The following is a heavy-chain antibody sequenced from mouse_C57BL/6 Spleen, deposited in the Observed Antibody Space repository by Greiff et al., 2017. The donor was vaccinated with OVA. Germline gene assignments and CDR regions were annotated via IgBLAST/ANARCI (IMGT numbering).Heavy chain of an antibody. CDR2: IDPSDSYT. Sequence: QVQLQQPGAELVMPGASVKLSCKASGYTFTSYWMHWVKQRPGQGLEWIGEIDPSDSYTNYNQKFKGKSTLTVGKSSSTAYMQLSSLTSEDSAVYYCARRGYGGAMDYWGQGTSVTVSS. CDR3: ARRGYGGAMDY. D-gene: IGHD3-1*01. CDR1: GYTFTSYW. J-gene: IGHJ4*01. V-gene: IGHV1-69*01.